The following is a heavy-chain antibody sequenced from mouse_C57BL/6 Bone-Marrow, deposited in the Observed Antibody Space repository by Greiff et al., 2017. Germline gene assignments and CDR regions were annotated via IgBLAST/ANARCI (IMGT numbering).Heavy chain of an antibody. CDR3: ARSPFLDY. V-gene: IGHV1-59*01. Sequence: QVQLQQPGAELVRPGPSVKLSCKASGYTFTSYWMHWVKQRPGQGLEWIGVIDPSDSYTNYNQKFKGKATLTVDTSSSTAYMQLSSLTSEDSAVYYCARSPFLDYWGQGTSVTVSS. J-gene: IGHJ4*01. CDR2: IDPSDSYT. CDR1: GYTFTSYW.